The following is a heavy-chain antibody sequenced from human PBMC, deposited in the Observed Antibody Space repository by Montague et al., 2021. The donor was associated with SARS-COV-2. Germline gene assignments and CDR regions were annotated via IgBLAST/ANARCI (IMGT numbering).Heavy chain of an antibody. CDR3: ARGRRSIWIGELRPGKDWFDP. V-gene: IGHV4-4*07. CDR2: IYSSGST. CDR1: GGSISSYY. J-gene: IGHJ5*02. D-gene: IGHD3-10*01. Sequence: SETLSLTCTVSGGSISSYYWSWIRQPAGKGLEWIGRIYSSGSTNYNPSLKSRVTMSVDTSRNQFSLKLTSVTAADTAGYYCARGRRSIWIGELRPGKDWFDPWGQGTLVTVSS.